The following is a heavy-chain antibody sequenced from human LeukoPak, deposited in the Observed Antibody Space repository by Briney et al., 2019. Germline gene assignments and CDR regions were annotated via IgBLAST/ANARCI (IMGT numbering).Heavy chain of an antibody. V-gene: IGHV4-59*12. CDR2: EN. CDR3: ARRIAVAGGGPFDI. CDR1: GGSISSYY. Sequence: PSETLSLTCTVSGGSISSYYWSWIRQPPGEGLEWIGWENYYNVCLRSRVTISVDTSKNQFSLKLSSVTAADRAVYYCARRIAVAGGGPFDIWGQGTMVTVSS. D-gene: IGHD6-19*01. J-gene: IGHJ3*02.